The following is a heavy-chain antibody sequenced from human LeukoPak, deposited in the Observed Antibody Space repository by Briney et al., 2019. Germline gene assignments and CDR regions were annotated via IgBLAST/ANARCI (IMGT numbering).Heavy chain of an antibody. V-gene: IGHV3-21*01. CDR3: ARGELYGDWYYFDY. CDR2: ISSSSSYI. CDR1: GFTFSSYS. D-gene: IGHD4-17*01. Sequence: GGSLRLSCAASGFTFSSYSMNWVRQAPGKGLEWVSSISSSSSYIYYADSVKGRFTISRDNAKNSLYLQMNSLRAEDTAVYYCARGELYGDWYYFDYWGQGTLVTVSS. J-gene: IGHJ4*02.